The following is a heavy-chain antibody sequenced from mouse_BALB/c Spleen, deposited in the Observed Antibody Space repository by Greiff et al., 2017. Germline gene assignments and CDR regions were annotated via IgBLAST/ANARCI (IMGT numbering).Heavy chain of an antibody. J-gene: IGHJ3*01. D-gene: IGHD1-1*02. Sequence: QVQLQQSGAELAKPGASVKMSCKASGYTFTSYWMHWVKQRPGQGLEWIGYINPSTGYTEYNQKFKDQATLTADKSSSTAYMQLSSLTSEDSAVYYCARGGWGSVDPFADWGQGTLVTVSA. CDR2: INPSTGYT. V-gene: IGHV1-7*01. CDR1: GYTFTSYW. CDR3: ARGGWGSVDPFAD.